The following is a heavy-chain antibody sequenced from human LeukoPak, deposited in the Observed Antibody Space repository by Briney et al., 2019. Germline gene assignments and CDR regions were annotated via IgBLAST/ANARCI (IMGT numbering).Heavy chain of an antibody. J-gene: IGHJ5*02. V-gene: IGHV4-31*03. CDR1: GGSISSGGYY. D-gene: IGHD5-18*01. CDR3: ASGPRRGYSYGYSFDP. CDR2: IYYSGST. Sequence: SQTLSLTCTVSGGSISSGGYYWSWIRQHPGKGLEWIGYIYYSGSTYYNPSLKSRVTISVDTSKNQFSLKLSSVTAADTAVYYCASGPRRGYSYGYSFDPWGQGTLVTASS.